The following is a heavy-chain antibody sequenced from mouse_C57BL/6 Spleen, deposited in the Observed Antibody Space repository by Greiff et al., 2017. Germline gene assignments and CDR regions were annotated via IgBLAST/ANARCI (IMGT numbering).Heavy chain of an antibody. J-gene: IGHJ2*01. CDR2: INPNNGGT. CDR3: ARGYYYGSSLDY. D-gene: IGHD1-1*01. V-gene: IGHV1-26*01. CDR1: GYTFTDYY. Sequence: EVKLQQSGPELVKPGASVKISCKASGYTFTDYYMNWVKQSHGKSLEWIGDINPNNGGTSYNQKFKGKATLTVDKSSSTAYMQLSSLTSEDSAVYYCARGYYYGSSLDYWGQGTTLTVSS.